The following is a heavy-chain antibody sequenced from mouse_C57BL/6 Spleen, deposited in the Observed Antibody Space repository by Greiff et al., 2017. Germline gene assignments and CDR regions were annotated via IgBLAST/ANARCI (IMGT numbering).Heavy chain of an antibody. CDR3: AREGYYPFAY. CDR2: IYPGDGDT. J-gene: IGHJ3*01. D-gene: IGHD2-3*01. V-gene: IGHV1-82*01. Sequence: QVQLQQSGPELVKPGASVKISCKASGYAFSSSWMNWVKQRPGKGLEWIGRIYPGDGDTNYNGKFKGKATLTADKSSSTAYMQLSSLTSEDSAVYFCAREGYYPFAYWGQGTLVTVSA. CDR1: GYAFSSSW.